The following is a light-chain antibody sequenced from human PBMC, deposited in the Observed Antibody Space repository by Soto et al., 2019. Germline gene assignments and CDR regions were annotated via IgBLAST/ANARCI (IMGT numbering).Light chain of an antibody. CDR3: QEYGRSPRT. Sequence: EIVLTQSPGTLSLSPGERATLSCRASQSVSSSYLAWYQQKPGQASRLLIYGASSRATGIPDGFSGSGSGTDFTLTIGGLEPEDFAVYYCQEYGRSPRTFGQGIKVEIK. V-gene: IGKV3-20*01. J-gene: IGKJ1*01. CDR1: QSVSSSY. CDR2: GAS.